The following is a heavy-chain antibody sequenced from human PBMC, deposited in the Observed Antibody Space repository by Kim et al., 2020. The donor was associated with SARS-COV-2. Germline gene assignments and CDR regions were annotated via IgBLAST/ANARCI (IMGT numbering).Heavy chain of an antibody. CDR1: GGSISSYY. V-gene: IGHV4-59*08. CDR3: ARARGIAASRQFDP. J-gene: IGHJ5*02. D-gene: IGHD6-13*01. CDR2: IYYSGST. Sequence: SETLSLTCTVSGGSISSYYWSWIRQPPGKGLEWIGYIYYSGSTNYNPSLKSRVTISVDTSKNQFSLKLSSVTAADTAVYYCARARGIAASRQFDPWGQGTLVTVSS.